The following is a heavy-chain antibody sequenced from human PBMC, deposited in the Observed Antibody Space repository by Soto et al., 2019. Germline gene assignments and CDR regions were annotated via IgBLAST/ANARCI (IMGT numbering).Heavy chain of an antibody. Sequence: PGGSLRLSCTATGFTFSSDAVNWVRQTPGKGLEWVSGISASGDITYYADSVKGRFTISRDNSKNTLYLQMNSLRAEDTAVYYCAKGAAAGTGGVYDYWGQGTLVTVSS. V-gene: IGHV3-23*01. J-gene: IGHJ4*02. D-gene: IGHD6-13*01. CDR3: AKGAAAGTGGVYDY. CDR1: GFTFSSDA. CDR2: ISASGDIT.